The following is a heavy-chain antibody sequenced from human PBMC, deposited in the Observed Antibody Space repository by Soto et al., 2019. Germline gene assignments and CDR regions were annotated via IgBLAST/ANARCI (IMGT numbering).Heavy chain of an antibody. J-gene: IGHJ5*02. CDR3: ARRLGGYSYGYCWFDP. CDR1: GGTFSSYA. D-gene: IGHD5-18*01. CDR2: IIPIFGTA. Sequence: QVQLVQSGAEVKKPGSSVKVSCKASGGTFSSYAISWVRQAPGQGLEWMGGIIPIFGTANYAQKFQGRVTITADESTSTAYMELSSLRSEDTAVYYYARRLGGYSYGYCWFDPWGQGTLVTVSS. V-gene: IGHV1-69*01.